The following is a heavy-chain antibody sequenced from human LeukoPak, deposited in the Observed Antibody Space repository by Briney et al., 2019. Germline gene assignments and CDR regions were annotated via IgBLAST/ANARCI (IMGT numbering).Heavy chain of an antibody. CDR3: ATVPGGYYSRYYFDS. J-gene: IGHJ4*02. CDR2: ISSSSNYI. CDR1: GFTFSTYT. D-gene: IGHD3-22*01. Sequence: SGGSLRLSCAASGFTFSTYTMSWVRQAPGKGLEWVASISSSSNYIYYADSVKGRFTISRDNAKNSLYLQVNNLRAEDTAVYYCATVPGGYYSRYYFDSWGQGTLVTVSS. V-gene: IGHV3-21*01.